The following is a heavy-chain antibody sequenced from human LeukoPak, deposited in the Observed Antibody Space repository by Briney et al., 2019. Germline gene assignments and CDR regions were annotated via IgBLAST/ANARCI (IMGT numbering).Heavy chain of an antibody. D-gene: IGHD6-19*01. J-gene: IGHJ4*02. V-gene: IGHV1-69*13. CDR3: AREGPGIAVAGTVIYPY. CDR1: GGTFSSYA. Sequence: GASVKVSCKASGGTFSSYAISWVRQAPGQGPEWMGGIIPIFGTANYAQKFQGRVTITADESTSTAYMELSSLRSEGTAVYYCAREGPGIAVAGTVIYPYWGQGTLVTVSS. CDR2: IIPIFGTA.